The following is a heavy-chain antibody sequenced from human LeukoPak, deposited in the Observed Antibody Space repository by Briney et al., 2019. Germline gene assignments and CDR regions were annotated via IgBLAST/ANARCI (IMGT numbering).Heavy chain of an antibody. J-gene: IGHJ4*02. CDR1: GDSVSSNSAA. CDR2: TYYRSKWYN. CDR3: ARGLYIRYFDF. D-gene: IGHD4-11*01. Sequence: SQTLSLTCAISGDSVSSNSAAWNCIRQSPSRGLEWLGRTYYRSKWYNDYAVSLKSRITINPDTSKNQFSLQLNSVTPEDTAVYYCARGLYIRYFDFWGQGALVTVSS. V-gene: IGHV6-1*01.